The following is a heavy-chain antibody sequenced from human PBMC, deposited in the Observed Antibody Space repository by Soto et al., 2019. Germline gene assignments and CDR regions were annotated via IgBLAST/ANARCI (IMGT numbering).Heavy chain of an antibody. CDR1: GDTISTGGYT. D-gene: IGHD2-21*01. J-gene: IGHJ5*02. Sequence: QLQLQESGSRLVKSSETLSLTCDVSGDTISTGGYTWAWIRQPPGKALEWIGHTYHSGNPCYNPALQRRVXIXGXRXXNEFTRKVRSVTAMDTSVYYGAKETCGDDSGVFDPRRQGIKVTVSS. CDR2: TYHSGNP. V-gene: IGHV4-30-2*01. CDR3: AKETCGDDSGVFDP.